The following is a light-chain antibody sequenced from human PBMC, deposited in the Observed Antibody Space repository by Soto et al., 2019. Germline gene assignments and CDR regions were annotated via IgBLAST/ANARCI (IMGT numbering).Light chain of an antibody. J-gene: IGLJ1*01. CDR1: SIDVGGYNF. Sequence: QSALTQPSSLSGSPLHSGTISFTLTSIDVGGYNFVSWYRQLPGEAPKLIRYGVSDRPSGVSDRFSGSKSGDTASLTASGLQAEDESDSYRSSYNYNRNYVLGNGTXVTVL. CDR2: GVS. CDR3: SSYNYNRNYV. V-gene: IGLV2-14*01.